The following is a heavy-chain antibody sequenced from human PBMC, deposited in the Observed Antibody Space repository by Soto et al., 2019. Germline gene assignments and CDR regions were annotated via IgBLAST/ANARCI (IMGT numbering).Heavy chain of an antibody. D-gene: IGHD3-3*01. CDR2: INHSGST. CDR3: ARGNRKLITIFGVVITGVPYGMDV. J-gene: IGHJ6*02. V-gene: IGHV4-34*01. Sequence: SETLSLTCAVYGGSFSGYYWSWIRQPPGKGLEWIGEINHSGSTNYNPSLKSRVTISVDTSKNQFSLKLSFVTAADTAVYYCARGNRKLITIFGVVITGVPYGMDVWGQGTTVTVSS. CDR1: GGSFSGYY.